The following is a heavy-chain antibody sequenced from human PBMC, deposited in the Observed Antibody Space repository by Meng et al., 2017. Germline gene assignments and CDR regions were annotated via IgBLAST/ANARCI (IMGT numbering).Heavy chain of an antibody. D-gene: IGHD5-12*01. Sequence: GESLKISCAASGFTFSSYWMSWVRQAPGKGLEWVANIKQDGSEKYYVDSVKGRFTISRDNAKNSLYPQMNSLGAEDTAVYYCARGYSGYGANLDYWGQGTLVTVSS. CDR2: IKQDGSEK. J-gene: IGHJ4*02. CDR1: GFTFSSYW. CDR3: ARGYSGYGANLDY. V-gene: IGHV3-7*01.